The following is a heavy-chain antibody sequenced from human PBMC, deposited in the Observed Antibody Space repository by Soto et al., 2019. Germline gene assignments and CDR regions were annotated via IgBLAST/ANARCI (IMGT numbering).Heavy chain of an antibody. D-gene: IGHD2-2*01. CDR1: GFTFSSYA. CDR3: AKARCSTTNCYVPDY. V-gene: IGHV3-23*01. CDR2: IGGCGGSP. Sequence: GGSLRLSCAASGFTFSSYAMSWVRQAPGKGLEWVSVIGGCGGSPSYAGSVQGRFTISRDNRKNMLFLQMNSLRAEDTAMYYCAKARCSTTNCYVPDYWGQGTLVTVSS. J-gene: IGHJ4*02.